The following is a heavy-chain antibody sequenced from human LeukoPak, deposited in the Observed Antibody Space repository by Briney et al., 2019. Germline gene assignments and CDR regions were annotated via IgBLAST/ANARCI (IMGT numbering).Heavy chain of an antibody. CDR2: LNPNSGNT. CDR1: GYTFTSHH. CDR3: ARGRPTNLGGIY. J-gene: IGHJ4*02. V-gene: IGHV1-8*01. Sequence: WASVKVSCKASGYTFTSHHINWMRQATGQGLKWMGWLNPNSGNTAYAQKFQDRVTMTWDTSISTAYMELTSLRSDDTAVYYCARGRPTNLGGIYWGQGTLVTVSS. D-gene: IGHD7-27*01.